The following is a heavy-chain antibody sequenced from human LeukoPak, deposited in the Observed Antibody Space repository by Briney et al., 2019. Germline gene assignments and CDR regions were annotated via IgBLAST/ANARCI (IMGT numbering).Heavy chain of an antibody. CDR2: IIPIFGTA. V-gene: IGHV1-69*13. J-gene: IGHJ4*02. Sequence: GASVKVSCKASGGTFSSYAISWVRQAPGQGLEWMGGIIPIFGTANYAQKFQGRATITADESTSTAYMELSSLGSEDTAVYYCARVAGSYSSSSYPAYWGQGTLVTVSS. CDR1: GGTFSSYA. CDR3: ARVAGSYSSSSYPAY. D-gene: IGHD6-6*01.